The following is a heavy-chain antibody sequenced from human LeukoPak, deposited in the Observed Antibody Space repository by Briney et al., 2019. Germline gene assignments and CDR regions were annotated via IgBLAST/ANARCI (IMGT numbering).Heavy chain of an antibody. CDR2: IIPIFGTA. V-gene: IGHV1-69*13. CDR1: GGTFSSYA. J-gene: IGHJ1*01. D-gene: IGHD3-22*01. CDR3: ARDRRHWDYYDSSGYLPTEYFQH. Sequence: ASVKVSCKASGGTFSSYAISWVRQAPGQGLEWMGGIIPIFGTANYAQKFQGRVTITADESTSTAYMELSSLRSEDTAVYYCARDRRHWDYYDSSGYLPTEYFQHWGQGTLVTVSS.